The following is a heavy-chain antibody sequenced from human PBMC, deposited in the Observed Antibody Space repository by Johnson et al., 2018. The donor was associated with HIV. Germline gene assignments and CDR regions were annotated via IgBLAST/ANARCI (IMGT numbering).Heavy chain of an antibody. J-gene: IGHJ3*02. D-gene: IGHD6-13*01. CDR1: GFTFSSYA. Sequence: VQLVESGGGVVQPGRSLRLSCAASGFTFSSYAMHWVRQAPGKGLEWVSYISSSGSTIYYADSVKGRFTISRDNAKNTLYLQMNSLRAEDTAVYYCAKAFGSSWSDAFDIWGQGTMVTVSS. CDR3: AKAFGSSWSDAFDI. V-gene: IGHV3-48*04. CDR2: ISSSGSTI.